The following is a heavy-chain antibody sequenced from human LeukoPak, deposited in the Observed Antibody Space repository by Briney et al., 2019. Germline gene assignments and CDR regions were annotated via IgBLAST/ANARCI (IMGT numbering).Heavy chain of an antibody. D-gene: IGHD4-17*01. Sequence: ASVKVSCKVSGYSFTSYGISWVRQAPGQGLEWMGWISAYNGNTNYAQKLQGRVTMTTDTSTSTAYMELRSLKSDDTAVYYCARSETYGDYGDYWGQGTLVTISS. CDR2: ISAYNGNT. J-gene: IGHJ4*02. CDR3: ARSETYGDYGDY. CDR1: GYSFTSYG. V-gene: IGHV1-18*01.